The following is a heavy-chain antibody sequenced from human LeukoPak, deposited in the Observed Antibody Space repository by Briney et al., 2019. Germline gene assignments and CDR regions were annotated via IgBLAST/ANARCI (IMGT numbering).Heavy chain of an antibody. D-gene: IGHD3-22*01. Sequence: SETLSLTCTVSGGSISSSSYYWGWIRQPPGKGLEWIGGIYSSGSTYYNPSLKSRVTISVDTSKNQFSLKLSSVTAADTAVYYCARAVGVIVVVITEYFDYWGQGTLVTVSS. CDR3: ARAVGVIVVVITEYFDY. CDR1: GGSISSSSYY. CDR2: IYSSGST. V-gene: IGHV4-39*01. J-gene: IGHJ4*02.